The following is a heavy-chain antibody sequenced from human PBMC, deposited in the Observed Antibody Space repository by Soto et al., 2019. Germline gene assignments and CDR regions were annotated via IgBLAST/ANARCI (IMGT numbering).Heavy chain of an antibody. V-gene: IGHV4-34*01. CDR2: INHSGST. D-gene: IGHD6-19*01. Sequence: SETLSLTCAVYGGSFSGYYWSWIRQPPGKGLEWIGEINHSGSTNYNPSLKSRVTISVDTSKNQFSLKLSSVTAADTAVYYCARAAGSSGWYGGHWFDPWGQGTLVTVSS. CDR1: GGSFSGYY. J-gene: IGHJ5*02. CDR3: ARAAGSSGWYGGHWFDP.